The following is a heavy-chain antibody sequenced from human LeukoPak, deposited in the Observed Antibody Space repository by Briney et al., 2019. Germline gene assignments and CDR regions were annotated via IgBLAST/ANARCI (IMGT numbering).Heavy chain of an antibody. Sequence: KPSETLSLTCTVSGGSISSYYWSWIRQPPGKGLEWIGYIYYSGSTNYNPSLKSRVTISVDTSKKQFSLKLSSVTAADTAVYYCARLSSSWYYFDYWGQGTLVTVSS. V-gene: IGHV4-59*12. CDR1: GGSISSYY. CDR2: IYYSGST. CDR3: ARLSSSWYYFDY. J-gene: IGHJ4*02. D-gene: IGHD6-13*01.